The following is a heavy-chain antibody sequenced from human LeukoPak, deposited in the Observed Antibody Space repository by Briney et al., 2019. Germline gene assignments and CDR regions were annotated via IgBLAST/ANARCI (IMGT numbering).Heavy chain of an antibody. V-gene: IGHV4-59*01. D-gene: IGHD6-25*01. Sequence: SGTLSLTCSVSGVSITGYFWSWIRQPPGKGLEWICYISYTGNSNYNPSLNSGVTISLDASNNQFSLRLNSLTPADTAVYYCARDSAYSSDWPDAFDVWGHGTVVTVSS. J-gene: IGHJ3*01. CDR2: ISYTGNS. CDR3: ARDSAYSSDWPDAFDV. CDR1: GVSITGYF.